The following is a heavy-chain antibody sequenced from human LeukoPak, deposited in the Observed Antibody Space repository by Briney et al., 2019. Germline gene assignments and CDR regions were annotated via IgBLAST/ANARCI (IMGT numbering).Heavy chain of an antibody. D-gene: IGHD2-2*01. J-gene: IGHJ6*02. CDR2: ISYDGSNK. CDR1: GYTFTGYY. Sequence: SCRASGYTFTGYYMHWVRQAPGKGLEWVAVISYDGSNKYYADSVKGRFTISRDNSKNTLYLQMNSLRAEDTAVYYCASGGGIVVVPAAIDVLNYYYGMDVWGQGTTVTVSS. V-gene: IGHV3-30-3*01. CDR3: ASGGGIVVVPAAIDVLNYYYGMDV.